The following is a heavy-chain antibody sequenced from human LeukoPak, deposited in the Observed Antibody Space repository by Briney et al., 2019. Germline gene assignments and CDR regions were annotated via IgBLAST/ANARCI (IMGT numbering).Heavy chain of an antibody. V-gene: IGHV3-11*06. CDR1: GFTFSDFY. Sequence: PGGSLRLSCAASGFTFSDFYMSWIRQAPGKGLEWVSYISSGSDYTDYADSVKGRFTISRDNAKNSLYLQMNSLRDEDTAVYYCARARDGSYDYWGQGTLVTVSS. D-gene: IGHD1-26*01. J-gene: IGHJ4*02. CDR3: ARARDGSYDY. CDR2: ISSGSDYT.